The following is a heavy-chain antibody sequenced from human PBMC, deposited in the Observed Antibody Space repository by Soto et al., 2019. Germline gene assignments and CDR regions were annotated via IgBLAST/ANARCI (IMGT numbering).Heavy chain of an antibody. V-gene: IGHV3-53*01. Sequence: EVQLVESGGGLIQPGGSLRLSCAASGFTVSSYYMSWVRQAPGKGLEWVSVIYSGGSTYYADSVKGRFTISRDNSKNTLYLQMNSLRAEDTAVYYCARSDDPDYSGSYSLDYWGQGTLVTVSS. D-gene: IGHD1-26*01. CDR1: GFTVSSYY. CDR2: IYSGGST. J-gene: IGHJ4*02. CDR3: ARSDDPDYSGSYSLDY.